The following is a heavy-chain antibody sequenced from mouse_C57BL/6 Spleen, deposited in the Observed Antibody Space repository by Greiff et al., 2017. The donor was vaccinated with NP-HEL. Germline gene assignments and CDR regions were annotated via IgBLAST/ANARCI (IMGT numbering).Heavy chain of an antibody. D-gene: IGHD1-1*01. Sequence: QVQLQQPGAELVKPGASVKLSCKASGYTFTSYWMHWVKQRPGQGLEWIGMIHPNSGSTNYNEKFKSKATLTVDKSSSTAYMQLSSLTSEDSAVYYCARDYGSSYGGMDYWGQGTSVTVSS. CDR1: GYTFTSYW. V-gene: IGHV1-64*01. CDR2: IHPNSGST. CDR3: ARDYGSSYGGMDY. J-gene: IGHJ4*01.